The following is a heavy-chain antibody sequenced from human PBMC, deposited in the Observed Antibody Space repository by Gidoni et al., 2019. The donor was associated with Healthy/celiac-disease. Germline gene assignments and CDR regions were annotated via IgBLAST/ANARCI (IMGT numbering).Heavy chain of an antibody. CDR2: IWYDGSNK. J-gene: IGHJ4*02. D-gene: IGHD3-16*01. CDR1: GFTFSSYG. CDR3: ARDGATSCDY. V-gene: IGHV3-33*01. Sequence: QVQLVASGGGVVQPGRSLRLSCAASGFTFSSYGMHWGRQAPGKGLGWVAVIWYDGSNKYYADSVKGRFTISRDNSKNTLYLQMNSLRAEDTAVYYCARDGATSCDYWGQGTLVTVSS.